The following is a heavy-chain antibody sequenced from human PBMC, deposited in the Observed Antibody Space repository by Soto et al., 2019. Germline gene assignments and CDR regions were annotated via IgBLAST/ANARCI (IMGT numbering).Heavy chain of an antibody. V-gene: IGHV4-31*03. D-gene: IGHD6-19*01. CDR2: IYYSGST. CDR3: ARGAPYEKAVDYMDV. J-gene: IGHJ6*03. CDR1: GGSISSGGYY. Sequence: PSETLSLTCTVSGGSISSGGYYWSWIRQHPGKGLEWIGYIYYSGSTYYNPSLKSRVTISVDTSKNQFSLKLSSVTAADTAVYYCARGAPYEKAVDYMDVWGKGTTVTVS.